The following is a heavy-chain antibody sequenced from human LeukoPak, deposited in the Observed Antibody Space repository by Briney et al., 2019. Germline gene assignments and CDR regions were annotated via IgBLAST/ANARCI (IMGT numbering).Heavy chain of an antibody. CDR1: GFTFSSYW. J-gene: IGHJ6*02. CDR2: IKQDGSEK. CDR3: ARGRYSSGRNYYYYGMDV. Sequence: GGSLRLSCAASGFTFSSYWMSWVRQAPGKGLEWVANIKQDGSEKYYVDSVKGRFTISRDNAKNSLYLQMNSLRAEDTAVYYCARGRYSSGRNYYYYGMDVWGQGTTVTVSS. V-gene: IGHV3-7*01. D-gene: IGHD6-19*01.